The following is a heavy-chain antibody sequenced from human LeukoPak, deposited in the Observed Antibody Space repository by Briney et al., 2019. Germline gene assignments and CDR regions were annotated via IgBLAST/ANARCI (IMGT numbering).Heavy chain of an antibody. Sequence: SETLSLTCAVYGGAFSGYYWSWIRQPPGKGLEWIGEINHSGSTYYNPSLKSRVTISVDTSKNQFSLKLSSVTAADTAVYYCARGVRGVIPFDYWGQGTLVTVSS. V-gene: IGHV4-34*01. D-gene: IGHD3-10*01. CDR1: GGAFSGYY. J-gene: IGHJ4*02. CDR3: ARGVRGVIPFDY. CDR2: INHSGST.